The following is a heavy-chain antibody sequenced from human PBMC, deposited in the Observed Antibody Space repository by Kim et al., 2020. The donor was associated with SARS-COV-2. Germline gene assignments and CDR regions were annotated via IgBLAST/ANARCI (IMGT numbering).Heavy chain of an antibody. Sequence: SVKVSCKVSGGTFNNYAISWVRQAPGQGPEWMGGVIPIFGRVKYAQKFQDRLTISADESTSTAYMELSGLTSEDTAVYFCARVRCTGGDCYSGWFDPWGQGTLVTVSS. CDR1: GGTFNNYA. V-gene: IGHV1-69*13. CDR2: VIPIFGRV. D-gene: IGHD2-21*02. CDR3: ARVRCTGGDCYSGWFDP. J-gene: IGHJ5*02.